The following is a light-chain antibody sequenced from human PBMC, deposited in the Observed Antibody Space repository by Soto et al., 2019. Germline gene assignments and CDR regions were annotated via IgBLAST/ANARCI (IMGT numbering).Light chain of an antibody. Sequence: IVMTQAALSLPVTSGEPDSNXXRTXQSLLHSNGYNYVDWYLQKPGQSPQXXIYLGSNRASGVPDRFSGSGSGTDFTLKSSRGDAEDVRFYYFMEALQTPGTFGGGTKVDIK. CDR2: LGS. CDR1: QSLLHSNGYNY. V-gene: IGKV2-28*01. CDR3: MEALQTPGT. J-gene: IGKJ4*02.